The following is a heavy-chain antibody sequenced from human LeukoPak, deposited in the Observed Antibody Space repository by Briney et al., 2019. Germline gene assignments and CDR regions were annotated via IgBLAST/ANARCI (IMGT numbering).Heavy chain of an antibody. V-gene: IGHV3-30*02. CDR3: ARGYSGYDSTSHYYYYMDV. CDR1: GFTFSNYG. J-gene: IGHJ6*03. Sequence: PGGSLRLSCAASGFTFSNYGMHWVRQAAGKGLEWVAFIRYDGSNKYYTDSVKGRFTISRDNSKNTLYLQMNSLRAEDTAVYYCARGYSGYDSTSHYYYYMDVWGKGTTVTVSS. D-gene: IGHD5-12*01. CDR2: IRYDGSNK.